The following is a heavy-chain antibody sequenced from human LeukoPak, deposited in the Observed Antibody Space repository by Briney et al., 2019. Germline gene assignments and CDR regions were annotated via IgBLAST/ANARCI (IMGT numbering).Heavy chain of an antibody. Sequence: GGSLRLSCAAPGFTFSTYAMSWVRQAPGKGLEWVSVISGSGVGTYYADSVKGRFTISRDNAKNSLYLQMNSLRAEDTAVYYCARSSGYRNGMDVWGQGTTVTVSS. CDR1: GFTFSTYA. J-gene: IGHJ6*02. D-gene: IGHD6-13*01. CDR3: ARSSGYRNGMDV. V-gene: IGHV3-23*01. CDR2: ISGSGVGT.